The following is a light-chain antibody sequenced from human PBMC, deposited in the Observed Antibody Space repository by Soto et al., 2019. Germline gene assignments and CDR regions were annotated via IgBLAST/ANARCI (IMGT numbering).Light chain of an antibody. J-gene: IGKJ1*01. CDR1: QSVNAN. Sequence: EVVMTQSPATLSVSPGERATLSCRASQSVNANLAWYQQKPGQAPRLLIHGASNRATGIPARFSGSGFGTEFIXXIXRRXSEDFAVYYCQQYNTWLWTFGQGTKVEI. CDR3: QQYNTWLWT. CDR2: GAS. V-gene: IGKV3-15*01.